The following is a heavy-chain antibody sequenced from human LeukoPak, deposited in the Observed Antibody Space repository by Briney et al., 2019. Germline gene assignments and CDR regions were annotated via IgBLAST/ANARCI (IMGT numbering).Heavy chain of an antibody. D-gene: IGHD5-12*01. V-gene: IGHV3-11*01. Sequence: GGSLRLSCAASGFTFNDYYMSWIRQAPGKGLEWLSYINIGGTNTHYADSVKGRFTISRDNAKKSLYLEMNNLRAEDTAVYYCATDGSGFDTWGQGVLVTVSS. CDR3: ATDGSGFDT. J-gene: IGHJ5*02. CDR1: GFTFNDYY. CDR2: INIGGTNT.